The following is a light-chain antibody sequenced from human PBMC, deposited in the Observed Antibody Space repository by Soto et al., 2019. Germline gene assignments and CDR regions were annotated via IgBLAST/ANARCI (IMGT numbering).Light chain of an antibody. J-gene: IGKJ4*01. V-gene: IGKV3D-7*01. Sequence: VLTHSPATRSLSPGGRSILSCRASQTVSRYYLSWYQKKPGQPPRLLIYGASTRATGVPDRFSGSGSGADFTLTISSLPPEDFAVYYCQQALTFGGGTTVE. CDR3: QQALT. CDR1: QTVSRYY. CDR2: GAS.